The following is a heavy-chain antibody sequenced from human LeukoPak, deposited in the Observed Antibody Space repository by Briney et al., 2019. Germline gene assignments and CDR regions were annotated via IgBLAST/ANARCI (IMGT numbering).Heavy chain of an antibody. CDR2: INHNGGAI. J-gene: IGHJ4*02. CDR3: AKDQIAGDFWSGVPINFDY. V-gene: IGHV3-48*01. D-gene: IGHD3-3*01. Sequence: QSGGSLRLSCAASGSGFTFSTYSMDWFRQAPGKGPEWISYINHNGGAIYYADSVKGRFTISRDNSKNTLYLQMNSLRAEDTAVYYCAKDQIAGDFWSGVPINFDYWGQGTLVTVSS. CDR1: GSGFTFSTYS.